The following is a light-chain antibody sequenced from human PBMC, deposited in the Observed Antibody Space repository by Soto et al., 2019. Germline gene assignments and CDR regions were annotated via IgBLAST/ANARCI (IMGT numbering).Light chain of an antibody. V-gene: IGLV2-14*01. CDR2: DVS. Sequence: QSALTQPPSVSGSPGQSITISCTGTTSDIGGYDFVSWYQQHPGKAPKLMIYDVSNRPSGVSDRFSGSKSGSTASLTISGLQAEDEADYYCSSYSSTTSYVFGAGTKLTVL. CDR1: TSDIGGYDF. CDR3: SSYSSTTSYV. J-gene: IGLJ1*01.